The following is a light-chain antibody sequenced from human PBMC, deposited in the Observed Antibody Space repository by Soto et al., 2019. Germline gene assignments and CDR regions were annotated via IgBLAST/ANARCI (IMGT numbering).Light chain of an antibody. CDR1: QSISDT. V-gene: IGKV3-15*01. Sequence: EIVMTQSPATLSVSPGGRATLSCRASQSISDTLAWYQQKPGQAPRLLIYSASRRATGLRGRFSGSGSVTDFTLTISSLQSEDLAVYYCQQYNNWPWTFGKGTKVDIK. CDR2: SAS. CDR3: QQYNNWPWT. J-gene: IGKJ1*01.